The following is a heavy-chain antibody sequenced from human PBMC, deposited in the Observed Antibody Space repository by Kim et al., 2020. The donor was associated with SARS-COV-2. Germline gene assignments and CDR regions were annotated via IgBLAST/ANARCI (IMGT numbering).Heavy chain of an antibody. D-gene: IGHD1-26*01. CDR1: GFTFSEAW. Sequence: GGSLRLSCAGSGFTFSEAWMTWVRRAPGKGLEWVGFIKSKAHGETTDYAASVKGRFTISRDDSENTLYLQMNSLKTEDTAVYYCTTDARSTISAPFEYWGQGTLVTASS. V-gene: IGHV3-15*01. CDR3: TTDARSTISAPFEY. CDR2: IKSKAHGETT. J-gene: IGHJ4*02.